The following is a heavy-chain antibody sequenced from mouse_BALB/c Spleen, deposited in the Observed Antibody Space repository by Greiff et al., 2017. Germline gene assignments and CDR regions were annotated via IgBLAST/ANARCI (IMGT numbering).Heavy chain of an antibody. V-gene: IGHV14-4*02. CDR3: ARRLTGTGAMDY. Sequence: VQLQQSGAELVRSGASVKLSCTASGFNIKDYYMHWVKQRPEQGLEWIGWIDPENGDTEYAPKFQGKATMTADTSSSTAYMQLSSLTSEDSAVYYCARRLTGTGAMDYWGQGTSVTVSS. D-gene: IGHD4-1*01. CDR1: GFNIKDYY. J-gene: IGHJ4*01. CDR2: IDPENGDT.